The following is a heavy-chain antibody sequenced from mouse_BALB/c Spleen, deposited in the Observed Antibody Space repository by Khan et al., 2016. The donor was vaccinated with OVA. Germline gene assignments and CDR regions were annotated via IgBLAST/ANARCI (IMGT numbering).Heavy chain of an antibody. CDR2: IHPYTAGT. D-gene: IGHD4-1*01. V-gene: IGHV1S136*01. CDR1: GYTFTNYV. J-gene: IGHJ3*01. Sequence: VQLQQSGPELVEPGASVKLSCKASGYTFTNYVMHWVKQKPGQGLEWVGYIHPYTAGTRSHEKFKGKAKLNSDLSSTTAYMELSSLTSEDSAVYYCAREASSWDVSFPYWGQGTLVTVSA. CDR3: AREASSWDVSFPY.